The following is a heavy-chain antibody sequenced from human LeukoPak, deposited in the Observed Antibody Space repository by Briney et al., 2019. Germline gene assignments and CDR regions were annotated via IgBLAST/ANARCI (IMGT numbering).Heavy chain of an antibody. Sequence: ASVKVSCKASGHTFTSYGISWVRQAPGQGLEWMGIINPSGGSTSYTQKFQGRVTMTRDTSTSIVYMELSSLRSEDTAVYYCARDTTRYFDYWGQGTLVTVSS. CDR3: ARDTTRYFDY. J-gene: IGHJ4*02. D-gene: IGHD1-1*01. V-gene: IGHV1-46*01. CDR1: GHTFTSYG. CDR2: INPSGGST.